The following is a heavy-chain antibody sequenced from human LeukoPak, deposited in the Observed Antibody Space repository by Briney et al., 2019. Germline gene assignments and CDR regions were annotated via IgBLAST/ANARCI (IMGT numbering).Heavy chain of an antibody. CDR1: GFTFSDYY. V-gene: IGHV3-11*04. CDR2: ISSSGSTI. D-gene: IGHD5-12*01. CDR3: ARPMEPQVDIVADY. J-gene: IGHJ4*02. Sequence: PGGSLRLSCAASGFTFSDYYMSWIRQAPGKGLEWVSYISSSGSTIYYADSVKGRFTISRDNAKNSLYLQVNSLRAEDTAVYYCARPMEPQVDIVADYWGQGTLVTVSS.